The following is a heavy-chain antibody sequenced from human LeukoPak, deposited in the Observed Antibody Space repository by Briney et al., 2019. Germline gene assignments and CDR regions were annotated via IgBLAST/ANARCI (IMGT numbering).Heavy chain of an antibody. Sequence: PGGSLRLSCAASGFTFSSYEMNWVRQAPGKGLEWVSAIDGLGGDTDYADSVKGRFIISRDNSKNTLYLQMNSLRAEDTAVYYCAKDGGIKFDPWGQGTLVTVSS. CDR1: GFTFSSYE. CDR3: AKDGGIKFDP. J-gene: IGHJ5*02. CDR2: IDGLGGDT. V-gene: IGHV3-23*01. D-gene: IGHD3-16*01.